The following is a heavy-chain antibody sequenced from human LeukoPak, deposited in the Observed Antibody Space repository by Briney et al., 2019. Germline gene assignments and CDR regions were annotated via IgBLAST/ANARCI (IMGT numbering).Heavy chain of an antibody. CDR3: FLRYLPHF. CDR2: ISASGTLT. Sequence: GGSLRLSCAASGFSFSSYEMNWVRQAPGKGLEWISYISASGTLTHYADSVEGRFTISRDNAKNSLYLQMNSLRGEDTAVYYCFLRYLPHFWGQGTLVTVSS. V-gene: IGHV3-48*03. J-gene: IGHJ4*02. CDR1: GFSFSSYE. D-gene: IGHD3-16*02.